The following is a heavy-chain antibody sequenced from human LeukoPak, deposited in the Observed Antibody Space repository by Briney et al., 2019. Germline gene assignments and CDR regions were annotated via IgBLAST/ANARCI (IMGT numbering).Heavy chain of an antibody. CDR3: ANYGGVITKDAFDI. CDR2: ISGSGGST. CDR1: GFTFSSYA. V-gene: IGHV3-23*01. D-gene: IGHD3-10*01. Sequence: GGSLRLSCAASGFTFSSYAMSWVRQARGKWLEWVSAISGSGGSTYYADSVKGRFTISRDNSKNTQYLQMNSLRAEDTAVYYCANYGGVITKDAFDIWGQGTMVTVSS. J-gene: IGHJ3*02.